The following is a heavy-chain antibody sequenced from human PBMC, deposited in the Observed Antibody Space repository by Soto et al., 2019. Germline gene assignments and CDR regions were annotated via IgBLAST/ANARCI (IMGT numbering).Heavy chain of an antibody. CDR1: GYTFTDYD. J-gene: IGHJ5*01. CDR2: VSPNSGNT. Sequence: ASVKVSCKASGYTFTDYDINWVRQAPGQGLEWMGWVSPNSGNTVYAQKFQDRVTMTRDTSITTAYTELSGLRFEDTAMYYCARGRFYSETSTWFAFWGQGTPVTVSS. CDR3: ARGRFYSETSTWFAF. V-gene: IGHV1-8*01. D-gene: IGHD2-2*01.